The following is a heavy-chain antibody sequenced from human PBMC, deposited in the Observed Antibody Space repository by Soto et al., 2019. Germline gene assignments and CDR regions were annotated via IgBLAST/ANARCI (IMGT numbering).Heavy chain of an antibody. Sequence: QVQLQESGPGLVKPSETLSLTCTVSGGSVSSVSYYWSWIRQPPGKGLEWIGYIYYSGSTNYNPSFKIVAPLPVYTPKNPSSLRLSSVPAADTPLYSWARFCSSFTSRGSAPWAQGTLVPVSS. J-gene: IGHJ5*02. CDR1: GGSVSSVSYY. CDR3: ARFCSSFTSRGSAP. V-gene: IGHV4-61*01. D-gene: IGHD2-2*01. CDR2: IYYSGST.